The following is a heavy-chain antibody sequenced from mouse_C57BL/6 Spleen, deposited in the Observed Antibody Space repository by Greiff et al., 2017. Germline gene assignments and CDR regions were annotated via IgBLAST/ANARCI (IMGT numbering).Heavy chain of an antibody. V-gene: IGHV5-4*01. CDR1: GFTFSSYA. D-gene: IGHD4-1*01. CDR2: ISDGGSYT. J-gene: IGHJ3*01. Sequence: EVQVVESGGGLVKPGGSLKLSCAASGFTFSSYAMSWVRQTPEKRLEWVATISDGGSYTYYPDNVKGRFTIYRDNAKNNLYLQMSHLKSEDTAMYYCARDDGGVGTWFAYWGQGTLVTVSA. CDR3: ARDDGGVGTWFAY.